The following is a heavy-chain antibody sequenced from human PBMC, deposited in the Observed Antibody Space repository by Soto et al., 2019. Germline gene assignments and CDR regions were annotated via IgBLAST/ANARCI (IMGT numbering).Heavy chain of an antibody. CDR2: INAGNGNT. Sequence: QVQLVQSGAEVKKPGASVKVSCKASGYTFTSYAMHWVRQAPGQRLEWMGWINAGNGNTKYSQKFPVRSTLNGDPTASTAYMELSRLRSEATAVYYCARDLGGWPDSWGQGTLVTVSS. CDR1: GYTFTSYA. CDR3: ARDLGGWPDS. V-gene: IGHV1-3*01. D-gene: IGHD2-15*01. J-gene: IGHJ5*01.